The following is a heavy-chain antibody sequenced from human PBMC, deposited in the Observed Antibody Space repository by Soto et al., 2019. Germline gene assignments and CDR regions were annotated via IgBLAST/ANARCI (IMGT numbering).Heavy chain of an antibody. CDR2: ISAYNGNT. CDR3: AKGPWQWLVYFDY. V-gene: IGHV1-18*01. Sequence: ASVKVSCKASGYTFTGYGISWVRQAPGQGLEWMGWISAYNGNTNYAQKLQGRVTMTTDTSTSTAYMELRSLRAEDTSLYYCAKGPWQWLVYFDYWGQGTLVTVSS. CDR1: GYTFTGYG. J-gene: IGHJ4*02. D-gene: IGHD6-19*01.